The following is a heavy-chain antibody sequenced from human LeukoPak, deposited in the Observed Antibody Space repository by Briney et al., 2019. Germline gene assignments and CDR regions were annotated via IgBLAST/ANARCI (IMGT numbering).Heavy chain of an antibody. V-gene: IGHV3-30-3*02. J-gene: IGHJ4*02. CDR2: ISYDGSNK. D-gene: IGHD6-13*01. Sequence: GGSLRLSCAASGFTFSSYAMHWVRQAPGKGLEWVAVISYDGSNKYYADSVKGRFTISRDNSKNTLYLQMNSLRAEDTAVYYCAKTPRIAAAGHFDYWGQGTLVTVSS. CDR1: GFTFSSYA. CDR3: AKTPRIAAAGHFDY.